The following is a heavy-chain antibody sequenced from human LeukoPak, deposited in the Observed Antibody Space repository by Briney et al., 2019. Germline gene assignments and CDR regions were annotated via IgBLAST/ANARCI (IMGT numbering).Heavy chain of an antibody. J-gene: IGHJ4*02. CDR2: IWYDGSKE. CDR3: VREGDGAPRRFDY. Sequence: GGSLRLSCAASGFTFSDFGMHWVRQAPGKGLEWVAMIWYDGSKEYYMESVKGRFTISRDNSKNTLHLQMNSLRAEDSAIYYCVREGDGAPRRFDYWGQGTLVTVSS. V-gene: IGHV3-33*01. D-gene: IGHD3-16*01. CDR1: GFTFSDFG.